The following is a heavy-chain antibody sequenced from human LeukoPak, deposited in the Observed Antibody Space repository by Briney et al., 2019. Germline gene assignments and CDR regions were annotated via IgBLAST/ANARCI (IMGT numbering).Heavy chain of an antibody. Sequence: GGSPRLSCAASGFTFSSYSMNWVRQAPGKGLEWVSSISSSSSYIYYADSVKGRFTISRDNAKNSLYLQMNSLRAEDTAVYYCARDIGGYFDYWGQGTLVTVSS. CDR3: ARDIGGYFDY. CDR1: GFTFSSYS. CDR2: ISSSSSYI. V-gene: IGHV3-21*01. D-gene: IGHD3-10*01. J-gene: IGHJ4*02.